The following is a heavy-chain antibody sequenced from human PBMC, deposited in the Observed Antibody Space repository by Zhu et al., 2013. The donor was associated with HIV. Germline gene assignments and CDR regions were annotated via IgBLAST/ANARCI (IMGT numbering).Heavy chain of an antibody. J-gene: IGHJ4*02. CDR2: FDIEQGET. CDR3: AREKVLAPRGIDY. Sequence: QVQLVQSGAEVRKPGASVRLSCKVSGYTLTELSMHWVRQAPGRGLEWVGGFDIEQGETIYAQKFQDRVTLTEDTSTDTAFMELTSLRSEDTAVYYCAREKVLAPRGIDYWGQGILVTVSS. V-gene: IGHV1-24*01. CDR1: GYTLTELS. D-gene: IGHD3-3*01.